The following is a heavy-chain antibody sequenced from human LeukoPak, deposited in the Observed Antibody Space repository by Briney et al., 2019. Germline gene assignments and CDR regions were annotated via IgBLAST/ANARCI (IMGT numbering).Heavy chain of an antibody. J-gene: IGHJ4*02. V-gene: IGHV1-69*13. CDR3: ARDTSRWLQSQRFDY. CDR2: IIPIFGTA. CDR1: GGTFSSHA. D-gene: IGHD5-24*01. Sequence: SVKVSCKASGGTFSSHAISWVRQAPGQGLEWMGGIIPIFGTANYAQKFQGRVTITADESTSTAYMELSSLRSEDTAAYYCARDTSRWLQSQRFDYWGQGTLVTVSS.